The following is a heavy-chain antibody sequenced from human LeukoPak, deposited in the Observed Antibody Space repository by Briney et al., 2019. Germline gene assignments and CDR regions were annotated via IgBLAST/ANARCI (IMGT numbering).Heavy chain of an antibody. J-gene: IGHJ4*02. CDR2: IKQDGSEK. CDR3: ASGLELDY. CDR1: GFTFSSYW. V-gene: IGHV3-7*03. Sequence: PGGSLRLSCAASGFTFSSYWMRWVRQAPGKGLEWVANIKQDGSEKNYVDSVKGRFTISRDNAKNSLCLQMNSLRAEDTAVYYCASGLELDYWGQGTLVTVFS.